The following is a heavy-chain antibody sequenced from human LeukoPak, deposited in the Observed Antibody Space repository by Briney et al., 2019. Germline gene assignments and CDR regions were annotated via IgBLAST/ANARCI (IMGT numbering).Heavy chain of an antibody. V-gene: IGHV3-73*01. D-gene: IGHD3-16*01. Sequence: GGSLRLSCAASGLTFSDHYMDWVRQASGKGLEWVGRIRGKGFSDPPAYAASVKDRFTISRDDSESTAYLQMNSLKAEDTAVYYCTVPQSGGNWFDPWGPGTQVTVSS. J-gene: IGHJ5*02. CDR3: TVPQSGGNWFDP. CDR1: GLTFSDHY. CDR2: IRGKGFSDPP.